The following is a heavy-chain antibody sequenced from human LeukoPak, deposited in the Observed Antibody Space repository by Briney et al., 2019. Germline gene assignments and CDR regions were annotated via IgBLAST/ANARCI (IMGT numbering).Heavy chain of an antibody. Sequence: SETLSLTCAVYGRSFSGYYWSWIRQPPGKGLEWIGEINHSGSTNYNPSLKSRVTISVDTSKNQFSLKLSSVTAADTAVYYCARGPPWGYGGQGTLVTVSS. D-gene: IGHD3-16*01. V-gene: IGHV4-34*01. CDR1: GRSFSGYY. J-gene: IGHJ4*02. CDR2: INHSGST. CDR3: ARGPPWGY.